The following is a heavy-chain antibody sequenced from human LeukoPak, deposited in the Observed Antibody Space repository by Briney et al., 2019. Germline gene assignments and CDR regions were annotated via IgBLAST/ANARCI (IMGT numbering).Heavy chain of an antibody. J-gene: IGHJ3*02. Sequence: GGSLRLSCAASGFTFSSYSMNWVRQAPGKGLEWVSYISWSSSTIHYADSVKGRFTISRDNAKNSLYLQMNSLRAEDTAVYYCARAGCGWVLTPCDAFDIWGQGTMVTVSS. V-gene: IGHV3-48*01. CDR3: ARAGCGWVLTPCDAFDI. CDR2: ISWSSSTI. D-gene: IGHD2-15*01. CDR1: GFTFSSYS.